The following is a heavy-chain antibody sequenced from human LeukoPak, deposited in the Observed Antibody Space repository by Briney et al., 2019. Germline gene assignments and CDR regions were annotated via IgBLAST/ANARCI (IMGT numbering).Heavy chain of an antibody. D-gene: IGHD6-19*01. CDR1: GFTFSSYW. V-gene: IGHV3-74*01. J-gene: IGHJ4*02. CDR3: AKVPLSSSGWDREYYFDY. CDR2: INTDGTST. Sequence: PGGSLRLSCAASGFTFSSYWFHWVRQAPGKGLVWVSRINTDGTSTSYADSVKGRFTIARDNAKNTLYLQMNSLRAEDTAVYYCAKVPLSSSGWDREYYFDYWGQGTLVTVSS.